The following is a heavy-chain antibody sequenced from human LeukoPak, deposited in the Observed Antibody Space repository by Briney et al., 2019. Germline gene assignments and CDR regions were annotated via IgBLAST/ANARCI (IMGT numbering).Heavy chain of an antibody. J-gene: IGHJ4*02. D-gene: IGHD3-16*02. CDR2: ISSSSSYI. CDR1: GFTFSSYS. V-gene: IGHV3-21*01. CDR3: ASEIMITFGGVIATDY. Sequence: GGSLRLSCAASGFTFSSYSMNLVRQAPGKGLEWVSSISSSSSYIYYADSVKGRFTISRDNAKNSLYLQMNSLRAEDTAVYYCASEIMITFGGVIATDYWGQGTLVTVSS.